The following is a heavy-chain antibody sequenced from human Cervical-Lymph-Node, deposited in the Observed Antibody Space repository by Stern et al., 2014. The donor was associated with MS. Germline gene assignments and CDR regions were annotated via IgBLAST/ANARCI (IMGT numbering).Heavy chain of an antibody. CDR1: GGSISSSGYY. CDR3: ATTRWDLFTWNWFDP. D-gene: IGHD1-26*01. V-gene: IGHV4-61*02. CDR2: IHDSGST. Sequence: VQLEESGPGLVKPSQTLSLTCTVSGGSISSSGYYWSWIRQPADKGLEWIGRIHDSGSTYYKPSLKSPVTISMDTAKTQFSLKLPSVTAADTAVYYCATTRWDLFTWNWFDPWGQGTLVTVSS. J-gene: IGHJ5*02.